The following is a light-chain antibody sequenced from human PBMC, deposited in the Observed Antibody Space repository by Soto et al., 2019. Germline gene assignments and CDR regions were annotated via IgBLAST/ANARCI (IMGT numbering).Light chain of an antibody. CDR1: SSDVGGYNF. CDR3: TSYSGSDNVVV. CDR2: EVI. J-gene: IGLJ2*01. Sequence: QPVLTQPPSASGSPGQSVTISCAGTSSDVGGYNFVSWYQQHPGKVPKLMIYEVIKRPSGVPDRFSGSKSGNTASLTVSGLHAEDEADYYCTSYSGSDNVVVFGGGTKVTVL. V-gene: IGLV2-8*01.